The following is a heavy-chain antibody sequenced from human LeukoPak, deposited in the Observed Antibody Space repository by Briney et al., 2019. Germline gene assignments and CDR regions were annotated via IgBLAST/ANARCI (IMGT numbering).Heavy chain of an antibody. V-gene: IGHV1-18*04. CDR1: GYTFTGYY. CDR2: VSAYNGHT. J-gene: IGHJ6*03. D-gene: IGHD4-17*01. Sequence: EASVKVSCKASGYTFTGYYMHWVRQAPGQGLEWMGWVSAYNGHTNYAQKFQGRVTMTTDTSTSTASMELRSLRSDDTAVYYCARRCYYYYYYMDVWGKGTTVTVSS. CDR3: ARRCYYYYYYMDV.